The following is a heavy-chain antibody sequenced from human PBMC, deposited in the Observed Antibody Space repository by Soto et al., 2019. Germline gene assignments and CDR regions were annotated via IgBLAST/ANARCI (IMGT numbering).Heavy chain of an antibody. J-gene: IGHJ6*03. CDR2: INHSGST. CDR3: ARGRLIVLMNPPYYYYYMDV. V-gene: IGHV4-34*01. CDR1: GGSFSGYY. Sequence: SETLSLTCAVYGGSFSGYYWSWIRQPPGKGLEWIGEINHSGSTNYNPSLKSRVTISVDTSKNQFSLKLSSVTAADTAVYYCARGRLIVLMNPPYYYYYMDVWGKGTTVTVSS. D-gene: IGHD2-8*01.